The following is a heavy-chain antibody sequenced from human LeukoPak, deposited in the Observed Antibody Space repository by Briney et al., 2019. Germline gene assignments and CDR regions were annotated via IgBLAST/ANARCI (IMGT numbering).Heavy chain of an antibody. J-gene: IGHJ4*02. D-gene: IGHD2-15*01. CDR2: ISSSSSYI. V-gene: IGHV3-21*01. CDR3: AVDCSGGSCYYEDFDY. CDR1: GFTFSSYS. Sequence: GGSLRLSCAASGFTFSSYSMNWVRQAPGKGLEWVSSISSSSSYIYYADSVKGRFTIPRDNAKNSLYLQMNSLRAEDTAVYYCAVDCSGGSCYYEDFDYWGQGTLVTVSS.